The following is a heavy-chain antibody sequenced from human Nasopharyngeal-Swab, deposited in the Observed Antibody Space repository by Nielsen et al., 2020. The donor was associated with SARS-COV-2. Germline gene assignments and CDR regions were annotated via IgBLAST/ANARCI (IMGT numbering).Heavy chain of an antibody. CDR1: GFTFSGPA. J-gene: IGHJ6*02. Sequence: GGSLRLSCAASGFTFSGPAMHWVRQASGKGLEWVGRIRSKANSYATAYAASVKGRFTISRDDSKNTAYLQMNSLKTEDTAVYYCTRRAMVSRYYYYYGMDVWGQGTTVTVSS. V-gene: IGHV3-73*01. CDR3: TRRAMVSRYYYYYGMDV. CDR2: IRSKANSYAT. D-gene: IGHD5-18*01.